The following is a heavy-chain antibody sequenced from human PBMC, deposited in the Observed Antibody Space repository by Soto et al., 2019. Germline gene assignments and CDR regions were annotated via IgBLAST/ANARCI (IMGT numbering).Heavy chain of an antibody. V-gene: IGHV4-59*08. CDR3: ARRMKYCTNGVCFNWFDP. CDR2: IYYSGST. J-gene: IGHJ5*02. D-gene: IGHD2-8*01. Sequence: SETLSLTCTVSGGSISSYYWSWIRQPPGKGLEWILYIYYSGSTNYNPSLKSRVTISVDTSKNQFSLKLSSVTAADTAVYYCARRMKYCTNGVCFNWFDPWGQGTLVTVSS. CDR1: GGSISSYY.